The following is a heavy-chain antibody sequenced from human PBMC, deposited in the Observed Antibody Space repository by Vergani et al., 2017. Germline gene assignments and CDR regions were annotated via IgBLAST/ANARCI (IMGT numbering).Heavy chain of an antibody. CDR2: IWYDGSNK. CDR3: AREVGVYAFDI. CDR1: GFTFSSYG. V-gene: IGHV3-33*01. D-gene: IGHD1-26*01. Sequence: QVQLVESGGGVVQPGRSLRLSCAASGFTFSSYGMHWVRQAPGKGLEWVAVIWYDGSNKYYADSVKGRFTISRDNSKNTLYLQMNSLRAEDTAVYYCAREVGVYAFDIWGQGTMVTVSS. J-gene: IGHJ3*02.